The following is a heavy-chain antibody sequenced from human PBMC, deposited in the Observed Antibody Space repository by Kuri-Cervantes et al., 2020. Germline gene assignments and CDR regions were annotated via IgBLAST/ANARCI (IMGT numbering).Heavy chain of an antibody. Sequence: SETLSLTCAVYGGSFSGYYWSWIRQPPGKGLEWIGEINHSGSTNYNPSLKGRVTISVDTSKNQFSLKLSSVTAADTAVYYCARGGNYYGSGSWLPNYYYYYMDVWGKGTTVTVSS. CDR3: ARGGNYYGSGSWLPNYYYYYMDV. V-gene: IGHV4-34*01. D-gene: IGHD3-10*01. J-gene: IGHJ6*03. CDR1: GGSFSGYY. CDR2: INHSGST.